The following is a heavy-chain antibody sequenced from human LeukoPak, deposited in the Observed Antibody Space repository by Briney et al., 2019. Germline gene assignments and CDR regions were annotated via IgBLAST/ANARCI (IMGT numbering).Heavy chain of an antibody. Sequence: GGSLRLSCAASGFTFSSYAMYWVRQAPGKGLEWVAAISYDGNNKYYADSVKGRFTISRDDSKNTLSLQVNSLRAEDTAVYYCARGAPERISSSTNYYFDYWGQGTLVTVSS. CDR1: GFTFSSYA. D-gene: IGHD6-6*01. CDR2: ISYDGNNK. V-gene: IGHV3-30-3*01. CDR3: ARGAPERISSSTNYYFDY. J-gene: IGHJ4*02.